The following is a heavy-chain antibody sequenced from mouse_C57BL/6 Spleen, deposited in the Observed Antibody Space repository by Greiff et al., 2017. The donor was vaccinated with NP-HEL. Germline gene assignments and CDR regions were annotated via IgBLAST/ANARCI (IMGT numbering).Heavy chain of an antibody. D-gene: IGHD2-4*01. CDR3: ARSIYDYDVGYAMDY. CDR2: IYPGDGDT. J-gene: IGHJ4*01. CDR1: GYAFSSSW. Sequence: VQLQQSGPELVKPGASVKISCKASGYAFSSSWMNWVKQRPGKGLEWIGRIYPGDGDTNYNGKFKGKATLTADKSSSTAYIQLSSLTSEDSAVYFCARSIYDYDVGYAMDYWGQGTSITVSS. V-gene: IGHV1-82*01.